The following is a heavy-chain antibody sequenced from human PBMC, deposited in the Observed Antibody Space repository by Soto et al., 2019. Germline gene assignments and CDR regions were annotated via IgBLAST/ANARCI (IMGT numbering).Heavy chain of an antibody. CDR3: ARMATSSNGMDV. D-gene: IGHD5-12*01. CDR1: GFALSTSGMC. V-gene: IGHV2-70*01. Sequence: SGPTLVNPTQTLTLTCTFSGFALSTSGMCVSWIRQPPGKALEWLALIDWDDDKYYSTSLKTRLTISKDTSKNQVVLTMTNMDRVDTATYYCARMATSSNGMDVWGQGTTVTVSS. CDR2: IDWDDDK. J-gene: IGHJ6*02.